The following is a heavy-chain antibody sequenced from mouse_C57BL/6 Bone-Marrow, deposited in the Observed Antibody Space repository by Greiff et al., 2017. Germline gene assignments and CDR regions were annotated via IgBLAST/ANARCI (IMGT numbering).Heavy chain of an antibody. Sequence: QVQLQQPGAELVKPGASVKVSCKASGYTFTSYWMHWVKQRPGQGLEWIGRIHPSDSDTNYNQKFKGKATFTVDKSSSPAYMQLSSLTSEDSAVYYCAMDYYDYWGQGTTLTVSS. V-gene: IGHV1-74*01. CDR1: GYTFTSYW. J-gene: IGHJ2*01. D-gene: IGHD1-1*01. CDR2: IHPSDSDT. CDR3: AMDYYDY.